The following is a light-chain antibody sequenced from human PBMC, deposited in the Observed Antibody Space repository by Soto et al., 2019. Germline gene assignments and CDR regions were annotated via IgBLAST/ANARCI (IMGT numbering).Light chain of an antibody. J-gene: IGLJ2*01. CDR3: SSYTSSSTPVVV. V-gene: IGLV2-14*01. CDR1: SSDVGGYNY. Sequence: QSVLTQPASVSGSPGQSITISCTGTSSDVGGYNYVSWYQQHPGKAPKLMIYEVSNRPSGVSNRFSGSKSGNTASLTISGLQAEDEADYDCSSYTSSSTPVVVFGGGTKLTVL. CDR2: EVS.